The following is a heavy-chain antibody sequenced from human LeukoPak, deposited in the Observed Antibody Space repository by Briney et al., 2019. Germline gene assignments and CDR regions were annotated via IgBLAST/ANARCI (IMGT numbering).Heavy chain of an antibody. CDR1: GFTFSSYA. CDR3: TTELRFLEWLDSIDY. V-gene: IGHV3-15*01. D-gene: IGHD3-3*01. J-gene: IGHJ4*02. Sequence: GGSLRLSCAASGFTFSSYAMSWVRQAPGKGLEWVGRIKSKTDGGTTDYAAPVKGRFTISRDDSKNTLYLQMNSLKTEDTAVYYCTTELRFLEWLDSIDYWGQGTLVTVSS. CDR2: IKSKTDGGTT.